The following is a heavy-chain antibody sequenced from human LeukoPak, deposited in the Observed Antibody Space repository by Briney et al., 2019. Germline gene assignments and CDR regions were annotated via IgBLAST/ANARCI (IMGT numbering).Heavy chain of an antibody. D-gene: IGHD3-16*01. CDR2: INPSDGST. V-gene: IGHV1-46*01. J-gene: IGHJ4*02. Sequence: ASVKASCKASGYTFTTYYMHWVRQAPGQGLEWIGIINPSDGSTTYAQSLQGRVTMTRDTSTTTVYMELSRLRSEDAAVYYCARHQGAGEYPFDYWGQGTLVTVAS. CDR3: ARHQGAGEYPFDY. CDR1: GYTFTTYY.